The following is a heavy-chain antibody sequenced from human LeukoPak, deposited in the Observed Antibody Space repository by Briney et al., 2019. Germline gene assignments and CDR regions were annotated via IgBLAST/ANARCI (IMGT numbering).Heavy chain of an antibody. CDR1: GGSFSGYY. CDR3: ARDHPATYYDFWSGSFLDI. V-gene: IGHV4-59*01. J-gene: IGHJ3*02. CDR2: IYYSGST. Sequence: SETLSLTCAVYGGSFSGYYWSWIRQPPGKGLEWIGYIYYSGSTNYNPSLKSRVTISVDTSKNQFSLKLSSVTAADTAVYYCARDHPATYYDFWSGSFLDIWGQGTMVTVSS. D-gene: IGHD3-3*01.